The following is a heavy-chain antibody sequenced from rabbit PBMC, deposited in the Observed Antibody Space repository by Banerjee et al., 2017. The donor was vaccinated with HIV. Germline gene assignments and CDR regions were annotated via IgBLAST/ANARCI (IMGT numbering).Heavy chain of an antibody. CDR2: IYYGSGNT. J-gene: IGHJ4*01. CDR1: GFSFNNIYW. V-gene: IGHV1S40*01. Sequence: QSLEESGGDLVKPGASLTLTCTASGFSFNNIYWLCWVRQAPGKGLEWIACIYYGSGNTWYASWAKGRFTISKTSSTTVTLQMTSLTAADTATYFCARNYFTYGYAAYPYALNLWGQGTLRHRL. CDR3: ARNYFTYGYAAYPYALNL. D-gene: IGHD6-1*01.